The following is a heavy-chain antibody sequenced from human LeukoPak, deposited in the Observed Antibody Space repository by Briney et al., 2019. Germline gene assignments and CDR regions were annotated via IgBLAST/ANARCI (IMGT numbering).Heavy chain of an antibody. Sequence: SCKASGGTFSSYAMHWVRQAPGKGLEWVAVISYDGSNKYYADSVKGRFTISRDNSKNTLYLQMNSLRAEDTAVYYCARSDYGGNSPPPSYWGQGTLVTVSS. D-gene: IGHD4-23*01. CDR2: ISYDGSNK. CDR1: GGTFSSYA. V-gene: IGHV3-30*04. J-gene: IGHJ4*02. CDR3: ARSDYGGNSPPPSY.